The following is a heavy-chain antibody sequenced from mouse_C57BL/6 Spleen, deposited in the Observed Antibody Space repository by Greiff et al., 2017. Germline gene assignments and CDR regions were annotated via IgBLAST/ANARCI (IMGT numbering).Heavy chain of an antibody. D-gene: IGHD6-2*01. Sequence: VQLQQSGAELVKPGASVKLSCKASGYTFTEYTIYWVKQRSGQGLEWIGWFYPGSGSTKYNEKFKDKVTLSADQSSSTVYMELSRLTSKDSAVYFCARHEDRGYSLWFDYWGQDNTRTDSS. CDR1: GYTFTEYT. J-gene: IGHJ2*01. CDR3: ARHEDRGYSLWFDY. CDR2: FYPGSGST. V-gene: IGHV1-62-2*01.